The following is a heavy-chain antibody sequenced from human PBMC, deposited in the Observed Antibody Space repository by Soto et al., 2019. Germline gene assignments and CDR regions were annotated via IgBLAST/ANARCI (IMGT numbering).Heavy chain of an antibody. CDR2: ISYSGNT. Sequence: SETLSLTCTVSGDSISTYYWSWIRQPPGKGLEWIGYISYSGNTNYNPSLKSRVTISVDTSEKQFSLKLSSVTAADTAVYYCARGVYSSGWNTVWGQGTLVTVSS. V-gene: IGHV4-59*01. CDR1: GDSISTYY. D-gene: IGHD6-19*01. CDR3: ARGVYSSGWNTV. J-gene: IGHJ4*02.